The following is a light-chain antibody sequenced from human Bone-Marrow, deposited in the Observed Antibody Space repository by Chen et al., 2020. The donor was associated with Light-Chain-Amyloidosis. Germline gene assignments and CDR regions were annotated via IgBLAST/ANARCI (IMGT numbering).Light chain of an antibody. V-gene: IGLV3-25*03. J-gene: IGLJ2*01. CDR3: QSADSSGTYEVV. CDR2: SDT. CDR1: DLPTKY. Sequence: SYELTQPPSVLVSPGQTARITCSGDDLPTKYAYWYQQKPGQAPVLVIHSDTERPSGISERFSGSRKGATATLTISGVQAEDVADYHCQSADSSGTYEVVFGGGTKLTVL.